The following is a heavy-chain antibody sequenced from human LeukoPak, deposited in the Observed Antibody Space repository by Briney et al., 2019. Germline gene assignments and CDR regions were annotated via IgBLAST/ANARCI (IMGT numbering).Heavy chain of an antibody. D-gene: IGHD4-23*01. Sequence: PGGSLRLSCAASGFTFSSYSMNWVRQAPGKGLEWVSSISSSSSYIYYADSVKGRFTISRDNAKNSLYLQMNSLRAEDTAVYYCAKPGGNSYYYYGMDVWGQGTTVTVSS. CDR1: GFTFSSYS. J-gene: IGHJ6*02. CDR2: ISSSSSYI. V-gene: IGHV3-21*04. CDR3: AKPGGNSYYYYGMDV.